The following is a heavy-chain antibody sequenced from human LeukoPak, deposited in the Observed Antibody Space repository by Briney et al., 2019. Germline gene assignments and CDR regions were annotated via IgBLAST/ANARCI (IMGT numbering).Heavy chain of an antibody. V-gene: IGHV4-59*01. CDR2: IYYSGST. D-gene: IGHD3-22*01. CDR3: ARVTGYMIEDYFDY. CDR1: GFTFSSYS. J-gene: IGHJ4*02. Sequence: PGGSLRLSCAASGFTFSSYSMNWIRQPPGKGLEWIGYIYYSGSTNYNPSLKSRVTISVDTSKNQFSLKLRSVTAADTAVYYCARVTGYMIEDYFDYWGQGTLVTVSS.